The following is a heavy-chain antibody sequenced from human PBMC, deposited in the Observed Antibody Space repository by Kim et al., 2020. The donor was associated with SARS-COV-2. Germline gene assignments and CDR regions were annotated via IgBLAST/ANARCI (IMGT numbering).Heavy chain of an antibody. CDR1: GYTFTSYG. CDR3: AREGGYCSSTSCPWDWFDP. J-gene: IGHJ5*02. V-gene: IGHV1-18*01. CDR2: ISAYNGNT. D-gene: IGHD2-2*01. Sequence: ASVKVSCKASGYTFTSYGISWVRQAPGQGLEWMGWISAYNGNTNYAQKLQGRVTMTTDTSTSTAYMELRSLRSDDTAVYYCAREGGYCSSTSCPWDWFDPWGQGTLVTVSS.